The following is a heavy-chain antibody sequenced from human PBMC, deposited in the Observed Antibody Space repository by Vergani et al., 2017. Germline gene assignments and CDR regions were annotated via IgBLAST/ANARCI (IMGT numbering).Heavy chain of an antibody. V-gene: IGHV3-21*01. Sequence: EVQLVESGGGLVKPGGSLRPSSAASGFTSRSYSMTWVGQAPGKGLGWFSSISMSISFLYYADSVKGRFTHSSDNAKNSLYLQMNSLRAEDTAVYYCAIDPGEYYYGSGSYSYGMDVWGQXP. D-gene: IGHD3-10*01. J-gene: IGHJ6*02. CDR1: GFTSRSYS. CDR3: AIDPGEYYYGSGSYSYGMDV. CDR2: ISMSISFL.